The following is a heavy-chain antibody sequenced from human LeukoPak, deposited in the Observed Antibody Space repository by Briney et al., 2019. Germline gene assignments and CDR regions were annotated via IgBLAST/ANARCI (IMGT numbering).Heavy chain of an antibody. CDR1: GFTFSSYE. D-gene: IGHD3-16*02. V-gene: IGHV3-48*03. CDR2: VSSSGTTI. CDR3: ARVYDYIWGSYRYYYFDY. Sequence: PRGSLRLSCAVSGFTFSSYEMNWVRQAPGKGLEWVSYVSSSGTTIYYADSVKGRFTISRDNAKNTLYLQMNSLRAEETAVYYCARVYDYIWGSYRYYYFDYWGQGTLVTVSS. J-gene: IGHJ4*02.